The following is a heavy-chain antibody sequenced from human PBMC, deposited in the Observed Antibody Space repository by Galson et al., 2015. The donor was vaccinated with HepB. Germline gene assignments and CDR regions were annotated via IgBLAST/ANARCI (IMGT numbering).Heavy chain of an antibody. CDR1: GGTFSSYT. J-gene: IGHJ4*02. CDR2: IIPILGIA. V-gene: IGHV1-69*02. Sequence: SVKVSCKASGGTFSSYTISWVRQAPGQGLEWMGRIIPILGIANYAQKFQGRVTITADKSTSTAYMELSSLRSEDTAVYYCARGQGRSGYLYWGQGTLVTVSS. D-gene: IGHD3-22*01. CDR3: ARGQGRSGYLY.